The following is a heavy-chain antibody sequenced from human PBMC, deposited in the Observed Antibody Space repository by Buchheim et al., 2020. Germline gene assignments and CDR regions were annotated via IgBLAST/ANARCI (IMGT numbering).Heavy chain of an antibody. CDR3: ARGQRDYYYYGMDV. V-gene: IGHV3-33*01. J-gene: IGHJ6*02. Sequence: QVQLVESGGGVVQPGRSLRLSCAASGFTFSSYGMHWVRQAPGKGLEWVAVIWYDGSNKYYADSVKGRFTISRDNSKNTMYLQMNSLRAEDTAVYNCARGQRDYYYYGMDVWGQGTT. CDR1: GFTFSSYG. CDR2: IWYDGSNK.